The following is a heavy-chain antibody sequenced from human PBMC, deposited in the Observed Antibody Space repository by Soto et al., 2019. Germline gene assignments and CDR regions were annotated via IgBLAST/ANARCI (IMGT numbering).Heavy chain of an antibody. V-gene: IGHV3-64*01. D-gene: IGHD4-17*01. CDR3: AREGPPKVFYGDPYLDY. J-gene: IGHJ4*02. Sequence: HPGGSLRLSCAASGFTFSSYAMHWVRQAPGKGLEYVSAISSNGGSTYYANSVKGRFTISRDNSKNTLYLQMGSLRAEDMAVYYCAREGPPKVFYGDPYLDYWGQGTLVTVSS. CDR2: ISSNGGST. CDR1: GFTFSSYA.